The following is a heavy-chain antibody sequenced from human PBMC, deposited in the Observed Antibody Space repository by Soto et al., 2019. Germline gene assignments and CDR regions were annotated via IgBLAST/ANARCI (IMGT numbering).Heavy chain of an antibody. CDR2: IYYSGST. V-gene: IGHV4-59*01. Sequence: GSLRLSCAASGFTFSDYYMSWIRQPPGKGLEWIGYIYYSGSTGYSPSLKGRVTISVDTSKNQLSLKLSSVTAADTAVYYCARDFSGDGYNSGFYDYWGRGTLVTGSS. J-gene: IGHJ4*02. D-gene: IGHD1-1*01. CDR3: ARDFSGDGYNSGFYDY. CDR1: GFTFSDYY.